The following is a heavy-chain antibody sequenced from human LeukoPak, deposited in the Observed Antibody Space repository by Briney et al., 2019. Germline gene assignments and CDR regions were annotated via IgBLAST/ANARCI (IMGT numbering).Heavy chain of an antibody. D-gene: IGHD2-2*01. J-gene: IGHJ5*02. CDR2: IKQDGSEK. CDR1: GFTFSSYW. Sequence: GGSLRLSCAASGFTFSSYWMSWVRQAPGKGLEWVANIKQDGSEKYYVDSVKGRFTISRDNAKNSLYLQMNSLRAEDTAVYYCARARRDIVVVPAANWFDPWGQGTLVTVSS. V-gene: IGHV3-7*01. CDR3: ARARRDIVVVPAANWFDP.